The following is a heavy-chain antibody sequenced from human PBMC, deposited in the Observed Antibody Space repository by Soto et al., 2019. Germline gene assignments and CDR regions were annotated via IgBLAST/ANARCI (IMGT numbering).Heavy chain of an antibody. Sequence: VHLVQSGAEVKKPGSSVKVSCKASGGTFAGHAVSWVRQAPGQGLEWMGGIIPILNTTNYAQKFQGRLTITSDEFMSTVYMELSSLRSEDTAIYSCAREWSVISGVALRVTYYFYGMDLWGQGTTVTVS. V-gene: IGHV1-69*01. J-gene: IGHJ6*02. CDR1: GGTFAGHA. D-gene: IGHD3-3*01. CDR2: IIPILNTT. CDR3: AREWSVISGVALRVTYYFYGMDL.